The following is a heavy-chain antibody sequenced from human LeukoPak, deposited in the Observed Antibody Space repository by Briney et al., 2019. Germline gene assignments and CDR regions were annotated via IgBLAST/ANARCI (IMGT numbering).Heavy chain of an antibody. J-gene: IGHJ4*02. CDR1: GYTFTGYY. CDR3: ASAGPVDYGDLLYYFDY. D-gene: IGHD4-17*01. V-gene: IGHV1-2*02. Sequence: ASVKVSCKASGYTFTGYYLHWLRQAPGQGLEWIGWINPKSGGINYAQKFQGRVTMTRDTSITTAYMELSRLRSDGTAVYCCASAGPVDYGDLLYYFDYWGQGALVTVSS. CDR2: INPKSGGI.